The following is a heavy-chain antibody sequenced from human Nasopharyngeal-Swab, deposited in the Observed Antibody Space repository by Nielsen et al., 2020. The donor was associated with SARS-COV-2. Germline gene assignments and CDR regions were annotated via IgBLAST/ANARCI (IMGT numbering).Heavy chain of an antibody. V-gene: IGHV3-30*18. J-gene: IGHJ3*02. D-gene: IGHD3-10*01. CDR2: ISYEGSKK. Sequence: GESLKISCTASGFSFNNYGMHWVRQAPGKGLEWVAVISYEGSKKKYAEFVEGRFTISRDYSKNTLFLQMNSLRPEDTAMYYCAKANSLFRFGQFKNDGFDIWGRGTLVAVSS. CDR3: AKANSLFRFGQFKNDGFDI. CDR1: GFSFNNYG.